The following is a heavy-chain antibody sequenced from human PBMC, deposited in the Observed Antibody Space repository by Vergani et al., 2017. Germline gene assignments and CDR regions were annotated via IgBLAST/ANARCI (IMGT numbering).Heavy chain of an antibody. CDR3: VRDPWESGGPYSGC. CDR1: GYSISSGYY. J-gene: IGHJ4*02. Sequence: QVQLQESGPGLLKPSETLSLTCTASGYSISSGYYWGWIRQPPGKGLEWIGSISHSGYTFYSPSLKSRVSMSVDTSKNQFSLRVNAVTAADAAVYYCVRDPWESGGPYSGCWGRGTLVSVSS. V-gene: IGHV4-38-2*02. D-gene: IGHD2-15*01. CDR2: ISHSGYT.